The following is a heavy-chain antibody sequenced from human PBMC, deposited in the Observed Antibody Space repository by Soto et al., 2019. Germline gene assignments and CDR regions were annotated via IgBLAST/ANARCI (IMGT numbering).Heavy chain of an antibody. CDR3: AKAQYYYDSSGLYYFDY. D-gene: IGHD3-22*01. J-gene: IGHJ4*02. V-gene: IGHV3-23*01. Sequence: VGSLRLSCAASGFTFSSYAMSWVRQAPGKGLEWVSAISGSGGSTYYADSVKGRFTISRDSSKNTLYLQMNSLRAEDTAVYYCAKAQYYYDSSGLYYFDYWGQGTLVTVSS. CDR2: ISGSGGST. CDR1: GFTFSSYA.